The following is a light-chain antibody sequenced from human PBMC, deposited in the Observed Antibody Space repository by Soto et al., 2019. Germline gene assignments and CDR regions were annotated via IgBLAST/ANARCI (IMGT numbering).Light chain of an antibody. Sequence: EKFMTQSPAPPSASPGERATLSCRATQSVSSNLAWYQQKPGQAPRLLIYGASTRATGIPARISGSASGTEFTLTISSLQSEDFAVYYCQQYDYWPRTFGQGTKVDIK. CDR3: QQYDYWPRT. V-gene: IGKV3-15*01. CDR1: QSVSSN. CDR2: GAS. J-gene: IGKJ1*01.